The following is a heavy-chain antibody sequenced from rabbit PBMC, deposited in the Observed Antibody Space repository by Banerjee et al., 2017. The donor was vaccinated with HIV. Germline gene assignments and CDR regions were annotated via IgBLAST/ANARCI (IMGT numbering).Heavy chain of an antibody. D-gene: IGHD6-1*01. CDR2: IYTGSGTI. V-gene: IGHV1S40*01. J-gene: IGHJ4*01. CDR3: AREDPGYGYGYFDL. Sequence: QSLEESGGDLVKPGASLTLTCTASGLDFSSGYWICWVRQAPGKGLEWVACIYTGSGTITYATWAKGRFTISKTSSTTVTLQMTSLTGADTATYLCAREDPGYGYGYFDLWGPGTLVTVS. CDR1: GLDFSSGYW.